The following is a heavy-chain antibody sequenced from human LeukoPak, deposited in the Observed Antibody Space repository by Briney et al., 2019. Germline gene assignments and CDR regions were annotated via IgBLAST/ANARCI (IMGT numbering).Heavy chain of an antibody. Sequence: SETLSLTCTVSGGSISSGGYYWSWIRQHPGKGLEWIGYIYYSGSTYYHPSLKSRITISIDTSKNQLSLKLSSVTAADTAVYDCACSSTSCLNYWGQGTLVTVSS. CDR3: ACSSTSCLNY. CDR1: GGSISSGGYY. V-gene: IGHV4-31*03. J-gene: IGHJ4*02. CDR2: IYYSGST. D-gene: IGHD2-2*01.